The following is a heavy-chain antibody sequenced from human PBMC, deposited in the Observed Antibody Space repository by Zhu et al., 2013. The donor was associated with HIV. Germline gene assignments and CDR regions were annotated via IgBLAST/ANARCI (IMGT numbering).Heavy chain of an antibody. CDR1: GGSISSGGYY. CDR2: IYYSGST. Sequence: QVQLQESGPGLVKPSQTLSLTCTVSGGSISSGGYYWSWIRQHPGKGLEWIGYIYYSGSTYYNPSLKSRVTISVDTSKNQFSLKLSSVTAADTAVYYCARALVVPARVAGDFDYWGQGTLVTVSS. V-gene: IGHV4-31*03. CDR3: ARALVVPARVAGDFDY. D-gene: IGHD2-2*01. J-gene: IGHJ4*02.